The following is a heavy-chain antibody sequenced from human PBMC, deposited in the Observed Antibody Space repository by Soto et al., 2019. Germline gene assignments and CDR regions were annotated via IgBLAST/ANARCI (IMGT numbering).Heavy chain of an antibody. CDR3: AGSNYNYFDS. CDR2: IHYSGST. V-gene: IGHV4-31*03. CDR1: GGSISSGGYY. D-gene: IGHD4-4*01. Sequence: TLSLTCTVSGGSISSGGYYWTWIRQHPGKGLEWIGYIHYSGSTYYNPSLKSRVTISIDTSKRQFSLRLSSVTASDTAVYYCAGSNYNYFDSWGQGALVTVSS. J-gene: IGHJ5*01.